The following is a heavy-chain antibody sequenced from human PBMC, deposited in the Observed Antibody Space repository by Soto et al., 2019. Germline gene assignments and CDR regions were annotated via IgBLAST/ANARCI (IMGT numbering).Heavy chain of an antibody. D-gene: IGHD5-12*01. Sequence: PGGSLRLSCAASGFTFSSAWMSWVRPAPGKGLGWVARIKSKTDGGTTDYAAPVKGRFTISRDDSKNTLYLQMNSLKTEDTAVYYCTTLDSLYSGYEFAYWGQGTLVTVSS. CDR2: IKSKTDGGTT. CDR3: TTLDSLYSGYEFAY. V-gene: IGHV3-15*01. CDR1: GFTFSSAW. J-gene: IGHJ4*02.